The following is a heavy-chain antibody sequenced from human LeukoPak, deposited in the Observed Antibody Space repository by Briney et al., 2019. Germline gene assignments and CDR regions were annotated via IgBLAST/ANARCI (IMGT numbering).Heavy chain of an antibody. D-gene: IGHD1-26*01. CDR2: ISDSSTYT. CDR3: ARDRYSGSHRYFDY. Sequence: GGSLRLSCAASGFTFSDYSMTWIRQAPGKGLEWVSYISDSSTYTNYADSVKGRFTISRDNAKNSLYLQMNSLRAEDTAVYYCARDRYSGSHRYFDYWGQGTLVTVSS. CDR1: GFTFSDYS. V-gene: IGHV3-11*06. J-gene: IGHJ4*02.